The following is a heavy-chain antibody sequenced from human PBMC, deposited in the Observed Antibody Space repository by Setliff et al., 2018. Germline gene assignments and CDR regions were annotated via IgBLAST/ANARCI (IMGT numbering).Heavy chain of an antibody. CDR1: GGTFSIYT. CDR3: AISTIFGVVSPTPDAFDI. V-gene: IGHV1-69*08. CDR2: IVPIFGTA. J-gene: IGHJ3*02. Sequence: SVKVSCKASGGTFSIYTISWVRQAPGQGLEWMGRIVPIFGTANYAQKFQGRVTITADKSTSTAYMGLSSLRSEDTAVYYCAISTIFGVVSPTPDAFDIWGQGTMVTVSS. D-gene: IGHD3-3*01.